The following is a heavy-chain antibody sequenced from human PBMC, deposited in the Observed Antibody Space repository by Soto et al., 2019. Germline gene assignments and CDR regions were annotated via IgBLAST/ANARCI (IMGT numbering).Heavy chain of an antibody. Sequence: VASVKVSCKDSGYTFTSYALNWVRQSPGQRLEWMGGINVDNGDTKYSEIFQGRVTITWDTSASTAYMELSSLRSEDTAVYYCARPQSSNSFENNFEYWRQATPVTVSP. CDR2: INVDNGDT. CDR3: ARPQSSNSFENNFEY. D-gene: IGHD5-18*01. CDR1: GYTFTSYA. J-gene: IGHJ4*02. V-gene: IGHV1-3*01.